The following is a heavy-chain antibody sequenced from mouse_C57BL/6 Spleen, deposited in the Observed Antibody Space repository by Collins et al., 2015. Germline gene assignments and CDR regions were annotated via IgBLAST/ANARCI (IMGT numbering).Heavy chain of an antibody. J-gene: IGHJ2*01. CDR2: IYPGNSDT. Sequence: VQLQQPGAELVKPGASVKLSCKASGYTFTSYWMHWVKQRPGQGLEWIGAIYPGNSDTNYNQKFKGKAKLTAVTSASTAYMELSSLTNEDSAVYYCTKDRFYYEYYFDYWGQGTTLTVSS. CDR1: GYTFTSYW. D-gene: IGHD1-1*01. V-gene: IGHV1-5*01. CDR3: TKDRFYYEYYFDY.